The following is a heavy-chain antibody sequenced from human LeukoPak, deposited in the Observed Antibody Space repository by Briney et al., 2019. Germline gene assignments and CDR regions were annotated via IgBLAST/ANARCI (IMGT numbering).Heavy chain of an antibody. Sequence: GGSLRLSCAASGFTFNNYAMSWVRQASGKGLEWVSGIIGNGGSTYYADSVKGRFTISRDNSKNTFYLQMDSLRAEDTAIYHCAKEPFARGNDYWGQGTLVTVSS. D-gene: IGHD2/OR15-2a*01. CDR1: GFTFNNYA. V-gene: IGHV3-23*01. CDR2: IIGNGGST. J-gene: IGHJ4*02. CDR3: AKEPFARGNDY.